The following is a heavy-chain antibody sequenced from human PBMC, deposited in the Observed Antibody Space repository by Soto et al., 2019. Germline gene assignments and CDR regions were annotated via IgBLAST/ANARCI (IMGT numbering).Heavy chain of an antibody. CDR2: IYYSGST. Sequence: SSETLSLTCTVSGGSISSSSYYWGWIRQPPGKGLEWIGSIYYSGSTYYNPSLKSRVTISVDTSKNQFSLKLSSVTAADTAVYYCARRSSGDFDYWGQGTLVTVSS. V-gene: IGHV4-39*01. CDR1: GGSISSSSYY. CDR3: ARRSSGDFDY. J-gene: IGHJ4*02. D-gene: IGHD6-19*01.